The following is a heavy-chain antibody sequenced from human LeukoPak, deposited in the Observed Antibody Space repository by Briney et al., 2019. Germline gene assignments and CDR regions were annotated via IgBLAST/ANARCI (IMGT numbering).Heavy chain of an antibody. V-gene: IGHV4-31*03. J-gene: IGHJ6*02. CDR2: IYYSGST. CDR3: ARADMVPYGMDV. Sequence: TLSLTCTVSRGSISSGGYYCSCISQHPGGGLEWIGYIYYSGSTYYHPSLKSRVTISVDTSKNQFSLKLSSVTAADTAVYYCARADMVPYGMDVRGQGTTATVSS. D-gene: IGHD3-10*01. CDR1: RGSISSGGYY.